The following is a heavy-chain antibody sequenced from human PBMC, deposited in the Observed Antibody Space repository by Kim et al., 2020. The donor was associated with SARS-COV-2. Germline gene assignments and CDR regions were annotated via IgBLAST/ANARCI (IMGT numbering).Heavy chain of an antibody. V-gene: IGHV4-4*02. D-gene: IGHD2-15*01. CDR2: T. Sequence: TSYNPTLESRVTISVDKSKNQFSQKLSSVTAADTAVYYCARVPRDRTPAYWGQGTLVTVSS. J-gene: IGHJ4*02. CDR3: ARVPRDRTPAY.